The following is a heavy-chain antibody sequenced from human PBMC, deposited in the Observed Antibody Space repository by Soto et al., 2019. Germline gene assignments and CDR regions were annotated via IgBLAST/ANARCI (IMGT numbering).Heavy chain of an antibody. CDR2: IYYSGST. CDR1: GGSISSGGYY. V-gene: IGHV4-31*03. CDR3: ARYQRGVRGVISFDY. D-gene: IGHD3-10*01. Sequence: QVQLQESGPGLVKPSQTLSLTCTVSGGSISSGGYYWSWIRQHPGKGLEWIGYIYYSGSTYYNPSLESRVTISVEPSKNQFSLKLSSVTAADTAVYYCARYQRGVRGVISFDYWGQGTLVTVSS. J-gene: IGHJ4*02.